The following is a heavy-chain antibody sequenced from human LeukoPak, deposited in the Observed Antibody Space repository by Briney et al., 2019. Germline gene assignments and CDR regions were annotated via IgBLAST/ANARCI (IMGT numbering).Heavy chain of an antibody. CDR1: GFTFSSYT. CDR2: ITTSDGNT. Sequence: GGSLRLSCAASGFTFSSYTMSWVRQAPGKGLEWVSTITTSDGNTYYADSVKGRLTVSRDNSKNTLFLQMNSLRAEDTAVYYCAKDGGLWVSAHWGDSWGRGTLVTVSS. D-gene: IGHD7-27*01. J-gene: IGHJ4*02. V-gene: IGHV3-23*01. CDR3: AKDGGLWVSAHWGDS.